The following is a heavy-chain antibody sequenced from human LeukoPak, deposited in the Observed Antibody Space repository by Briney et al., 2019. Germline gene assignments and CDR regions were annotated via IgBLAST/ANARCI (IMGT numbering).Heavy chain of an antibody. D-gene: IGHD2-2*02. CDR3: AKGTKQWLLYLTDY. V-gene: IGHV1-69*01. Sequence: SVKVSCKASGGTFRSYAITWVRQAPGQGLEWMGGIIPIFGMANYAQKFQGRVTITADESTSTSHMELSSLRSDDTAVYYCAKGTKQWLLYLTDYWGQGTLVTVSS. CDR1: GGTFRSYA. J-gene: IGHJ4*02. CDR2: IIPIFGMA.